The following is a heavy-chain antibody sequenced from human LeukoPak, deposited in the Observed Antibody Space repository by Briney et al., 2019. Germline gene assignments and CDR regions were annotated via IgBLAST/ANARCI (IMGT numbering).Heavy chain of an antibody. D-gene: IGHD3-22*01. Sequence: ETLSLTCTVSGGSISSSSYYWGWIRQAPGKGLEWVANIKQDGSEKYYVDSVKGRFTISRDNAKNSLYLQMNSLRAEDTAVYYCARVFYDSSPTFDYWGQGTLVTVSS. V-gene: IGHV3-7*01. CDR1: GGSISSSSYY. CDR2: IKQDGSEK. CDR3: ARVFYDSSPTFDY. J-gene: IGHJ4*02.